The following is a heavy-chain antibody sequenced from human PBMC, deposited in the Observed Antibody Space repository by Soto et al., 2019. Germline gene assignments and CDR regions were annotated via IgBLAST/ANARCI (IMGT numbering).Heavy chain of an antibody. Sequence: GGSLRLSWATSGFPFRFFSLNWVRQAPGKGPEWVSYASNDDISYADSVRGRFTISRDTGKTSLYLQMNSLRVDDTAVYYCVRDHQWAFDYWGQGILVTVSS. J-gene: IGHJ4*02. D-gene: IGHD2-8*01. CDR1: GFPFRFFS. V-gene: IGHV3-48*01. CDR3: VRDHQWAFDY. CDR2: ASNDDI.